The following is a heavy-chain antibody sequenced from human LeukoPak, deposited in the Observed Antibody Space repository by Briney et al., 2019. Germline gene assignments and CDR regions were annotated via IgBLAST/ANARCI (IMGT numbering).Heavy chain of an antibody. J-gene: IGHJ5*02. CDR3: ARGLQAYSIPFDP. CDR2: MNPNSGNT. CDR1: GYTFTSYD. D-gene: IGHD3-3*02. V-gene: IGHV1-8*01. Sequence: ASVEVSCKASGYTFTSYDINWVRQATGQGLEWMGWMNPNSGNTGYAQKFQGRVTMTRNTSISTAYMELSSLRSEDTAMYYCARGLQAYSIPFDPWGQGTLVTVSS.